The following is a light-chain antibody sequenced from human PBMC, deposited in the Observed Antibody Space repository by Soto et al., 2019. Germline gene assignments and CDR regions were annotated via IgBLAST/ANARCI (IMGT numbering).Light chain of an antibody. V-gene: IGKV1-33*01. J-gene: IGKJ5*01. CDR1: QDISNY. CDR2: DAS. Sequence: DIQMTQSPSSLSASVGDRVTITCRASQDISNYLNWYQQRPGKAPTLLIYDASNLERGVPSRFRGTGSGTDFTFAITSLQPEDVATDYCQQSDSLPITFGQGTRLEI. CDR3: QQSDSLPIT.